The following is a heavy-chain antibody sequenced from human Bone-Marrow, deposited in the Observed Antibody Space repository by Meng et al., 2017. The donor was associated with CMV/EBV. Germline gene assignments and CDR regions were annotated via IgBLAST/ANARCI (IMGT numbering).Heavy chain of an antibody. CDR1: FTLSSYA. CDR2: IYSGGSST. J-gene: IGHJ4*02. Sequence: FTLSSYAMSWVRQAPGKGLEWVSVIYSGGSSTYYADSVKGRFTISRDNSKNTLYLQMNSLRAEDTAVYYCAKGQDYGGNPDRYYFDYWGQGTLVTVSS. V-gene: IGHV3-23*03. D-gene: IGHD4-23*01. CDR3: AKGQDYGGNPDRYYFDY.